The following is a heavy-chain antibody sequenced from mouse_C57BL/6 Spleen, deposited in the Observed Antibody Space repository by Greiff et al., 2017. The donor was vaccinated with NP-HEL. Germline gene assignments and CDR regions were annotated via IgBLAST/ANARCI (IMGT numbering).Heavy chain of an antibody. Sequence: EVQLQQSGPVLVKPGASVKMSCKASGYTFTDYYMNWVKQSHGKSLEWIGVINPYNGGTSYNQKFKGKATLTVDKSSSTAYMELNSLTSEDSAVYYCADPWGAMDYWGQGTSVTVSS. V-gene: IGHV1-19*01. J-gene: IGHJ4*01. CDR3: ADPWGAMDY. CDR1: GYTFTDYY. CDR2: INPYNGGT.